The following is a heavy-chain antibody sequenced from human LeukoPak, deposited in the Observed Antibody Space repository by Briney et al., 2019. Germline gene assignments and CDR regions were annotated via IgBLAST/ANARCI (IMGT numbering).Heavy chain of an antibody. CDR1: GFTFSNAW. Sequence: GGSLRLSCAASGFTFSNAWMSWVRQAPGKGLEWVSVIYSGGSTYYADSVKGRFTISRDNSKNTLYLQMNSLRAEDTAVYYCAGSRDGYNYWGQGTLVTVSS. CDR2: IYSGGST. CDR3: AGSRDGYNY. D-gene: IGHD5-24*01. J-gene: IGHJ4*02. V-gene: IGHV3-66*01.